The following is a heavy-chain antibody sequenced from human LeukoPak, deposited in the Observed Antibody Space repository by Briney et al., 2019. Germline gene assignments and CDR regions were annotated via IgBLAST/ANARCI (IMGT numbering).Heavy chain of an antibody. CDR1: GYGFTTYW. D-gene: IGHD3-10*01. CDR3: ARDRSPRGVMGGNYYYYYGMDV. J-gene: IGHJ6*04. Sequence: GESLKISCKGSGYGFTTYWIGWVRQMPGKGLEWMGIIYPGDSDTRYSPSFQGQVTISADKSISTAYLQWNSLKASDTAMYYCARDRSPRGVMGGNYYYYYGMDVWGKGTTVTVSS. V-gene: IGHV5-51*01. CDR2: IYPGDSDT.